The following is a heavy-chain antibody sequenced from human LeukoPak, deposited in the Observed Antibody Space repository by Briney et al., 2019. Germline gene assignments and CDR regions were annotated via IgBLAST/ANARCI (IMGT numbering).Heavy chain of an antibody. J-gene: IGHJ6*02. CDR1: GFTFDDYA. CDR2: ISWNSGSI. D-gene: IGHD4-17*01. Sequence: GGSLRLSCAASGFTFDDYAMRWVRQAPGKGLEWVSGISWNSGSIGYADSVKGRFTISRDNAKNSLYLQMNSLRAEDTALYYCAKALRDYYYYGMDVWGQGTTVTVSS. V-gene: IGHV3-9*01. CDR3: AKALRDYYYYGMDV.